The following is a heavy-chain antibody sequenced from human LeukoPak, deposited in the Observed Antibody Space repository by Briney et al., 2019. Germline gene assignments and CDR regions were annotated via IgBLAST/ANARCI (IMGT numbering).Heavy chain of an antibody. CDR3: ARDHSGEWESLSGWWFDP. V-gene: IGHV1-46*01. Sequence: ASVKVSCKASGYTFTSYYMHWVRQVPGQGLEWMGIINPSGGSTSYAQKFQGRVTMTRDMSTSTVYMELSSLRSEDTAVYYCARDHSGEWESLSGWWFDPWGQGTLVTVSS. CDR2: INPSGGST. J-gene: IGHJ5*02. D-gene: IGHD1-26*01. CDR1: GYTFTSYY.